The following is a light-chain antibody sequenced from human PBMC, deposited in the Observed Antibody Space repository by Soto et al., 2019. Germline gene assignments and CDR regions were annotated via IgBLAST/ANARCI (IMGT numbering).Light chain of an antibody. J-gene: IGKJ2*01. CDR3: QQYGSSPYT. Sequence: EIVVTQSPGTLSLSPGDGATLSCRASQSVSGNSLAWYQQKPGQALRLLIYGASSRATGIPDKFSGSGSGTDFTLTISRLEPEDVAVYYCQQYGSSPYTFGQGTKLEIK. V-gene: IGKV3-20*01. CDR1: QSVSGNS. CDR2: GAS.